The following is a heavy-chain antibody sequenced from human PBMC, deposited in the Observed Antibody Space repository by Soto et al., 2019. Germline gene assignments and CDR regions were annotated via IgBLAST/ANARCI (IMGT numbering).Heavy chain of an antibody. CDR3: AKDRHPDGIWTFDF. D-gene: IGHD3-9*01. V-gene: IGHV3-23*01. CDR2: VYGSGHGDT. J-gene: IGHJ4*02. CDR1: GFTFSTYT. Sequence: EVQLLESGGLLVQSGGSLRLSCAASGFTFSTYTMSWVRQAPGKGLEWVSGVYGSGHGDTFYADSVKGRFVISRDDSKGMLFLQMNSLKVEDTAIYYCAKDRHPDGIWTFDFWGQGTLVPVFS.